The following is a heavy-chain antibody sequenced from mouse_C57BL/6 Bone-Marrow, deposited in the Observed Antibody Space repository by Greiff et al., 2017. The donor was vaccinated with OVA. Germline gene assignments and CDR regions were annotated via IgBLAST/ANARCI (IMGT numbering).Heavy chain of an antibody. J-gene: IGHJ1*03. CDR1: GFTFSDYY. CDR3: ARHRDDGYHWYFYV. CDR2: ISNGGGST. Sequence: EVQGVESGGGLVQPGGSLKLSCAASGFTFSDYYLYWVRQTPEKRLEWVAYISNGGGSTYYPDTVKGRFTISRDNAKNTLYLQMSRLKSEDTAMYYCARHRDDGYHWYFYVWGTGTTVTVSS. V-gene: IGHV5-12*01. D-gene: IGHD2-3*01.